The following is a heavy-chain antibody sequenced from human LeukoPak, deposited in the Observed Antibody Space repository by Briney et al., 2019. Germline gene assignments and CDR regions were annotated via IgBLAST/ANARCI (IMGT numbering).Heavy chain of an antibody. CDR1: GGSISSSSYY. CDR2: IYYSGST. J-gene: IGHJ5*02. D-gene: IGHD2-2*02. Sequence: SETLSLTCTVSGGSISSSSYYWGWIRQPPGKGLEWIGSIYYSGSTYYNPSLKSRVTISVDTSKNQFSLKLSSVTAADTAVYYCAREVVPAAIYWFDPWGQGTLVTVSS. CDR3: AREVVPAAIYWFDP. V-gene: IGHV4-39*07.